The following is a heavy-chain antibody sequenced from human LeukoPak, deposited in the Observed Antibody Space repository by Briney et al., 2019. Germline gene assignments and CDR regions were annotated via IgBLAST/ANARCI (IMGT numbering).Heavy chain of an antibody. Sequence: SGPTLVNPTQTLTLTCTFSGFSLSTSGVGVGWIRQPPGKALEWIAFNYWNDDKRYSPSLKSRLTITKDTSKNQVVLTMTNMDPADTATYYCAHSIYDSSGYYYFDYWGQGTLVTVSS. CDR2: NYWNDDK. D-gene: IGHD3-22*01. J-gene: IGHJ4*02. V-gene: IGHV2-5*01. CDR1: GFSLSTSGVG. CDR3: AHSIYDSSGYYYFDY.